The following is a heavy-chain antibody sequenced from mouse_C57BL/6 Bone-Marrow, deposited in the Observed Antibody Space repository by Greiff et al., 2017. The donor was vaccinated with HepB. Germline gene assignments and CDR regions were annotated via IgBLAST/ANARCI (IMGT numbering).Heavy chain of an antibody. V-gene: IGHV5-17*01. CDR1: GFTFSDYG. Sequence: DVKLVESGGGLVKPGGSLKLSCAASGFTFSDYGMHWVRQAPEKGLEWVAYISSGSSTIYYADTVKGRFTISRDNAKNTLFLQMTSLRSEDTAMYYCATSYSNFFFDYWGQGTTLTVSS. J-gene: IGHJ2*01. CDR3: ATSYSNFFFDY. D-gene: IGHD2-5*01. CDR2: ISSGSSTI.